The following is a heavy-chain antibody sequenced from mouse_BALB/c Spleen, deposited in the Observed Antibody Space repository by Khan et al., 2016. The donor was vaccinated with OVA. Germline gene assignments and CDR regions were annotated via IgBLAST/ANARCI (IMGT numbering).Heavy chain of an antibody. CDR2: ISSGGST. CDR1: GFTFSSYD. Sequence: EVELVESGGGLVKPGGSLKLSCAASGFTFSSYDMSWVRQTPEKRLAWVASISSGGSTYYPDSVKGRFTISRDNVRNILSLQMSRRRSEDTVMYYCARGPCYGSSPCYFDDWGQGTTLTVSA. J-gene: IGHJ2*01. D-gene: IGHD1-1*01. V-gene: IGHV5-6-5*01. CDR3: ARGPCYGSSPCYFDD.